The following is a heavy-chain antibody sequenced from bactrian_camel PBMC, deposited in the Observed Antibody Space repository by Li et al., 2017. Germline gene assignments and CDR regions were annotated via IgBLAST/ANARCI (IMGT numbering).Heavy chain of an antibody. J-gene: IGHJ6*01. CDR2: ITSSGDST. Sequence: VQLVESGGAFVQPGGSLKLSCAASGFQFSTYAMDWVRQAPGEGLEWVSAITSSGDSTVYSDSVKGRFTAPRDNAKNSLYLQLSSLKEEDTAMYYCAKDRGGAPHPCGQGTQVTVS. CDR3: AKDRGGAPHP. CDR1: GFQFSTYA. D-gene: IGHD5*01. V-gene: IGHV3S42*01.